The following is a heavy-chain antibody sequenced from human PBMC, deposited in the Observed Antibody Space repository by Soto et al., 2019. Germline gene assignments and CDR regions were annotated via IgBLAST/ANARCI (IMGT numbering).Heavy chain of an antibody. CDR1: GGSINSGGYY. J-gene: IGHJ4*02. CDR2: IYFSGST. V-gene: IGHV4-31*03. Sequence: SETLSLTCTVSGGSINSGGYYWSWIRQLPGKGLEWIGYIYFSGSTSYNPSLKSRLTISVDSSKNQFSLKMTSVTAADTAVYYCARAPGGTVISYYFDYWGRGTLVTVSS. D-gene: IGHD4-17*01. CDR3: ARAPGGTVISYYFDY.